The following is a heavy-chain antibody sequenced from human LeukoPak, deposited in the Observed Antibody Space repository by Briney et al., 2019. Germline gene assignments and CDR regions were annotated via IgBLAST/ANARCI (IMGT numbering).Heavy chain of an antibody. V-gene: IGHV3-33*08. J-gene: IGHJ6*02. Sequence: GGSLRLSCAASGFTFSSYGMHWVRQAPGRGLEWVAVIWYDGSNKYYADSVKGRFTISRDNSQNTLYLQGNNLRAEDTAVYCCARGRWNTGGLHGLDVWGQGTTVTVSS. CDR2: IWYDGSNK. CDR1: GFTFSSYG. CDR3: ARGRWNTGGLHGLDV. D-gene: IGHD2-8*02.